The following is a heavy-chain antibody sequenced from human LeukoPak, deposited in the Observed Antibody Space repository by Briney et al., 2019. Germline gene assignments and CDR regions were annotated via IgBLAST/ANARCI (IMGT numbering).Heavy chain of an antibody. CDR2: IYDSGRT. V-gene: IGHV4-39*01. D-gene: IGHD5-12*01. CDR1: GVSISSSRYH. J-gene: IGHJ3*02. CDR3: ARLGYKGVDI. Sequence: SETLSLTCTVSGVSISSSRYHWDWIRQPPGKGLEWIGSIYDSGRTYYSPSLKSRATISVDTSKNQFSLKQNSMTAADKAVYYCARLGYKGVDIWGQGTMVTTSS.